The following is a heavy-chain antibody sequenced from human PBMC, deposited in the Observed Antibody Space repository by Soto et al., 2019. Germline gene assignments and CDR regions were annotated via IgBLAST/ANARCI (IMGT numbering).Heavy chain of an antibody. CDR3: ARNARSSSRYDY. V-gene: IGHV4-59*08. CDR1: GAASCRNY. D-gene: IGHD6-13*01. Sequence: ESRDRTYISVGAASCRNYWSWIRQPPGKGLEWIGYIYYSESTNYNPSLKSRVTISVDTSENQFSLKLSSVTAADTAVYYCARNARSSSRYDYWGQGTLVTVSS. J-gene: IGHJ4*02. CDR2: IYYSEST.